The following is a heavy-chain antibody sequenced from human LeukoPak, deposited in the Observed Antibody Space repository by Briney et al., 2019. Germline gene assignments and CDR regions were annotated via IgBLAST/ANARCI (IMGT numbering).Heavy chain of an antibody. J-gene: IGHJ3*02. CDR1: GFNFSSYA. CDR3: ARDGAWQWLSI. Sequence: GGSLRLSCAASGFNFSSYAMSWVRQAPGKGLEWVSAISGSGGSTYYADSVKGRFTISRDNSKKMLYLQMSSLRAEDTAVYYCARDGAWQWLSIWGQGTMVTVSS. V-gene: IGHV3-23*01. CDR2: ISGSGGST. D-gene: IGHD6-19*01.